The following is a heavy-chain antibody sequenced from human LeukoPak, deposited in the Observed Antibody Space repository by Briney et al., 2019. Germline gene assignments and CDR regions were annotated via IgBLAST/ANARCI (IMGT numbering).Heavy chain of an antibody. CDR1: GGSISSGSYY. CDR3: AREDGFDY. CDR2: IYTSGST. Sequence: PSETLSLTCTVSGGSISSGSYYWSWIRQPAGKGVEWIGRIYTSGSTNYNPSLKSRVTISVDTSKNQFSLKLSSVTAADTAVYYCAREDGFDYWGQGTLVTVSS. J-gene: IGHJ4*02. D-gene: IGHD2-8*01. V-gene: IGHV4-61*02.